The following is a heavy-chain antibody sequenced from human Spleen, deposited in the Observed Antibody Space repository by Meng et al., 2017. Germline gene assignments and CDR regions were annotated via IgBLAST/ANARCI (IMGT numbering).Heavy chain of an antibody. V-gene: IGHV4-38-2*02. J-gene: IGHJ3*02. D-gene: IGHD1-26*01. CDR3: ARDSVGATNHDAFDI. Sequence: SETLSLTCAVSGYSITGSYNWGWIRQSPGKGLEWIGSIYQSGSTYYNPSLKSRVTMSVDTSKNQFSLKLSSVTAADTAVYYCARDSVGATNHDAFDIWGQGTMVTVSS. CDR1: GYSITGSYN. CDR2: IYQSGST.